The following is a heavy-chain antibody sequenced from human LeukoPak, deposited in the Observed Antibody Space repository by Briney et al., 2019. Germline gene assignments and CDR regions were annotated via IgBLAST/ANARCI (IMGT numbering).Heavy chain of an antibody. CDR2: IIPIFGTA. V-gene: IGHV1-69*05. CDR3: ARDFEVAKPTPNGY. J-gene: IGHJ4*02. CDR1: GGTFSSYA. D-gene: IGHD5-12*01. Sequence: GASVKVSCKASGGTFSSYAISWVRQAPGQGLEWMGGIIPIFGTANYAQKFQGRVTMTTDTSTSTAYMELRSLRSDDTAVYYCARDFEVAKPTPNGYWGQGTLVTVSS.